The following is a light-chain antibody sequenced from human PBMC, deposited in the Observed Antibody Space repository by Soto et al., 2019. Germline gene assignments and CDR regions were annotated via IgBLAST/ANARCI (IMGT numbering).Light chain of an antibody. CDR2: DAS. V-gene: IGKV3-20*01. CDR1: QSVGNTY. CDR3: QQYGTLIT. J-gene: IGKJ5*01. Sequence: EIVLTQSPGTLSLSPGERATLSCRASQSVGNTYLAWYQQQPGQAPSLLIYDASSRSTDIPDRFSGSGSRTDFTLTISRLEPEDFAVYYCQQYGTLITFGQGTRLEIK.